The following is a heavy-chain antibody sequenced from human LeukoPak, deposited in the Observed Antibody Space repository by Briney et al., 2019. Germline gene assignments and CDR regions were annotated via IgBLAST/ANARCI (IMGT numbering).Heavy chain of an antibody. CDR1: GGTFSSYA. J-gene: IGHJ2*01. V-gene: IGHV1-69*04. Sequence: SVKVSCKASGGTFSSYAISWVRQAPGQGGEWVGRIIPILGIANYAQKFQGRVTITADKSTSTAYMELRSLRSDDTAVYYCASSRDCSSTSCYTDWYFDLWGRGTLVPVSS. CDR2: IIPILGIA. D-gene: IGHD2-2*02. CDR3: ASSRDCSSTSCYTDWYFDL.